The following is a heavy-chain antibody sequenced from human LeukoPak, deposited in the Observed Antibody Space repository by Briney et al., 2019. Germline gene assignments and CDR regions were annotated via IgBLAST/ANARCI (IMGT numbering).Heavy chain of an antibody. CDR1: GGSISSGDYY. CDR2: IYYSGST. D-gene: IGHD3-16*02. Sequence: PSQTLSHTCTVSGGSISSGDYYWSWIRQPPGKGLEWIGYIYYSGSTYYNPSLKSRVTISVDTSKNQFSLKLSSVTAADTAVYYCARAHDYVWGSYRQSPIFDYWGQGTLVTVSS. J-gene: IGHJ4*02. CDR3: ARAHDYVWGSYRQSPIFDY. V-gene: IGHV4-30-4*01.